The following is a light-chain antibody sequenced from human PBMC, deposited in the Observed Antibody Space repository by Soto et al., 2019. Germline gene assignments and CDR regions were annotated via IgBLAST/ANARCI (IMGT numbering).Light chain of an antibody. CDR1: SSNIGSNY. J-gene: IGLJ3*02. V-gene: IGLV1-47*01. Sequence: QCVLTQPPSASGTPGQRVTISCSGSSSNIGSNYVYWYQQLPGTAPKLLIYRNNQRPSGVPDRFSGSKSGTSASLAISGLRSEDEADYYCAAWDDSLSGPDWVFGGGTKLTVL. CDR3: AAWDDSLSGPDWV. CDR2: RNN.